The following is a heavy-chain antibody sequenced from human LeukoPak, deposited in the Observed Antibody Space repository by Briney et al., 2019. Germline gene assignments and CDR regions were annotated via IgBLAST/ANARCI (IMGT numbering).Heavy chain of an antibody. V-gene: IGHV3-30*02. Sequence: QPGGSLRLSCAASGVTFSSYGMHWGRQAPGKGLEWGAFIRYDGSNKYYADSVKGRFTISRDNSKNTLYLQMNSLRAEDTAVYYCAKAALSGGGYYYMDVWGKGTTVTVSS. D-gene: IGHD3-16*02. J-gene: IGHJ6*03. CDR3: AKAALSGGGYYYMDV. CDR2: IRYDGSNK. CDR1: GVTFSSYG.